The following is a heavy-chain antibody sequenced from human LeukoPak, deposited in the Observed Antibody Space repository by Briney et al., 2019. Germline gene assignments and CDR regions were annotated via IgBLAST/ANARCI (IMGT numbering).Heavy chain of an antibody. CDR2: TYYRSKWYK. D-gene: IGHD6-19*01. V-gene: IGHV6-1*01. CDR1: GDSVSSKNGA. CDR3: ARDFGTTGWHTFDY. Sequence: SQTLSLTCVVSGDSVSSKNGAWNWIRQSPSRGLEWLGRTYYRSKWYKDYAESMEGRMTISQDTSKNQYSLHLNSVTPDDTAVYYCARDFGTTGWHTFDYWGQGTLVTVSP. J-gene: IGHJ4*02.